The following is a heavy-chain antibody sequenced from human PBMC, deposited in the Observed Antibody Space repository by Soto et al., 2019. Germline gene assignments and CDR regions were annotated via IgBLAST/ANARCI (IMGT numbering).Heavy chain of an antibody. CDR1: GYTFTSYG. CDR3: AREERVNRYNWNDGAFDI. V-gene: IGHV1-18*01. Sequence: QVQLVQSGAEVKKPGASVKVSCKASGYTFTSYGISWVRQAPGQGLEWMGWISAYNGNTNYAQKLQGRVTMTTDTSTSTAYMELRSLRSDDTAVYYCAREERVNRYNWNDGAFDIWGQGTMVTVSS. J-gene: IGHJ3*02. D-gene: IGHD1-1*01. CDR2: ISAYNGNT.